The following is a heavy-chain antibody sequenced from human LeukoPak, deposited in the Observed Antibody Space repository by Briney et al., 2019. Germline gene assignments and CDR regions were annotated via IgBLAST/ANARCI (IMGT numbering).Heavy chain of an antibody. CDR2: IIPIFGTA. D-gene: IGHD3-10*01. Sequence: EASVKVSCKASGGTFSSYAISWVRQAPGQGLEWMGGIIPIFGTANYAQKFQGRVTITTDESTSTAYMELSSLRSEDTAVYYCARVYGSEGDAFDIWGQGAMVTVSS. CDR3: ARVYGSEGDAFDI. V-gene: IGHV1-69*05. J-gene: IGHJ3*02. CDR1: GGTFSSYA.